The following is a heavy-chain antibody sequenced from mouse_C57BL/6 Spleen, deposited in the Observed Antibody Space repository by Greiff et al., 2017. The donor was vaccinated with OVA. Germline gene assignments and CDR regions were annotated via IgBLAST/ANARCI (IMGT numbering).Heavy chain of an antibody. Sequence: VQLQQSGPELVKPGASVKMSCKASGYTFTDYNMHWVKQSHGKSLEWIGYINPNNGGTSYNQKFKGKATLTVNTSSSTAYMELSSLTSEDSAVYYCARGYDYDVDYWGQGTTLTVSS. D-gene: IGHD2-4*01. V-gene: IGHV1-22*01. CDR2: INPNNGGT. CDR3: ARGYDYDVDY. J-gene: IGHJ2*01. CDR1: GYTFTDYN.